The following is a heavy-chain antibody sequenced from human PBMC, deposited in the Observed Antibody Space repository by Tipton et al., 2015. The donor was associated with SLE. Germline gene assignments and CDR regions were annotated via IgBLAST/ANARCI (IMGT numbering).Heavy chain of an antibody. J-gene: IGHJ4*02. Sequence: TLSLTCTVSGGSISSGDYYWSWIRQPPGKGLEWIGYIYYSGSTYYNPSLKSRVTISVDTSKNQFSLKLSSVTAADTAVYYCARLGYYGSGSYYRRAYFDYWGQGTLVTVSS. CDR3: ARLGYYGSGSYYRRAYFDY. D-gene: IGHD3-10*01. CDR2: IYYSGST. CDR1: GGSISSGDYY. V-gene: IGHV4-30-4*01.